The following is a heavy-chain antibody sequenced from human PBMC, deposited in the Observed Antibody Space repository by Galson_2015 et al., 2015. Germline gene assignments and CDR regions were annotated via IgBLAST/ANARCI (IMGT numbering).Heavy chain of an antibody. CDR2: IIPIFGTA. CDR3: ASPYSSSFPPLEYYYYGMDV. D-gene: IGHD6-6*01. V-gene: IGHV1-69*13. Sequence: SVKVSCKASGGTFSSYAISWVRQAPGQGLEWMGGIIPIFGTANYAQKFQGRVTITADESTSTAYMELSSLRSEDTAVYYCASPYSSSFPPLEYYYYGMDVWGQGTTVTVSS. CDR1: GGTFSSYA. J-gene: IGHJ6*02.